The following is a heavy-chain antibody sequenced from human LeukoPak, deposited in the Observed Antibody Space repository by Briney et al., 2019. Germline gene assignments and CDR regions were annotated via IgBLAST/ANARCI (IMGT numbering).Heavy chain of an antibody. CDR2: IYTSGST. CDR3: ARGYYYGSGSSYYYYYMDV. V-gene: IGHV4-4*07. Sequence: SETLSLTCTVSGGSISSYYWSWIRQPAGKGLEWIGRIYTSGSTNYNPSLKSRVTMSVDTSKNQFSLKLSSVTAADTAVYYCARGYYYGSGSSYYYYYMDVWGKGTTVTISS. CDR1: GGSISSYY. D-gene: IGHD3-10*01. J-gene: IGHJ6*03.